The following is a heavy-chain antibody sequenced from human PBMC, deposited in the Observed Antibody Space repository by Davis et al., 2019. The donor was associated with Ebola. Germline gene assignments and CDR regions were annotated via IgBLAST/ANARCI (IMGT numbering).Heavy chain of an antibody. J-gene: IGHJ4*02. V-gene: IGHV3-74*01. CDR3: ARDRGIRAFDY. Sequence: GESLKISCAASGFTFSGYWMHWVRQAPGKGLVWVSRINSDGSSTSYADSVKGRFTISRDNAKNTLYLQMNSLRAEDTAVYYCARDRGIRAFDYWGQGTLVTVSS. D-gene: IGHD3-10*01. CDR2: INSDGSST. CDR1: GFTFSGYW.